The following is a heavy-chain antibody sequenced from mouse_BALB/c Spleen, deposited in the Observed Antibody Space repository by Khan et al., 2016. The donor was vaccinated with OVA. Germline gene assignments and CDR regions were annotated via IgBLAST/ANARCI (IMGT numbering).Heavy chain of an antibody. CDR3: ARTARIKY. V-gene: IGHV3-2*02. J-gene: IGHJ2*01. CDR1: GYSITSGYG. D-gene: IGHD1-2*01. Sequence: EVQLQESGPGLVKPSQSLSLTCTVTGYSITSGYGRNWIRKFPGNKLEWMGYISYSGSTNYNPSLKSRITITRDTSKNQFFLQLNSVTTEDTATYYCARTARIKYWGQGTTLTVSS. CDR2: ISYSGST.